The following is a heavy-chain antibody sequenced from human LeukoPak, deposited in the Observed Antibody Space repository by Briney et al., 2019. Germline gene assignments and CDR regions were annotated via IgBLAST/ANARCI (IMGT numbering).Heavy chain of an antibody. CDR2: IYYSGSA. CDR3: ASGAYSYYYMDV. CDR1: GGSISSYY. D-gene: IGHD4-11*01. V-gene: IGHV4-59*01. J-gene: IGHJ6*03. Sequence: SETLSLTCTVSGGSISSYYWSWIRQPPGKGLEWIGYIYYSGSANYNPSLKSRVTISVDTSKNQFSLKLSSVTAADTAVYYCASGAYSYYYMDVWGKGTTVTISS.